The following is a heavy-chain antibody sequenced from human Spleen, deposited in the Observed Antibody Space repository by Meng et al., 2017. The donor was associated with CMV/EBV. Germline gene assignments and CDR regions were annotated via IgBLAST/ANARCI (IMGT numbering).Heavy chain of an antibody. CDR3: AHTGQACFDP. CDR1: GFSRRNSGVA. CDR2: IYWNDDK. V-gene: IGHV2-5*01. J-gene: IGHJ5*02. Sequence: LTCRFSGFSRRNSGVALGWIRQPPGKALEWLALIYWNDDKVYSPSLRSRLTITKDTSKNQVVLTMTNMDPVDTATYYCAHTGQACFDPWGQGTLVTVSS.